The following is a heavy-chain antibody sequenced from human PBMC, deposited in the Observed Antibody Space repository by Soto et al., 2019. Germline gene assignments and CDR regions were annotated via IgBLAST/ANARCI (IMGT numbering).Heavy chain of an antibody. CDR3: ARPLSEYSSSYGMDV. D-gene: IGHD6-6*01. Sequence: GGSLRLSCAASGFTFSGYAMTWVRQAPGKGLEWVSSISSSSSYIYYADSVKGRFTISRDNAKNSLYLQMNSLRAEDTAVYYCARPLSEYSSSYGMDVWGQGTTVTVSS. J-gene: IGHJ6*02. CDR2: ISSSSSYI. V-gene: IGHV3-21*01. CDR1: GFTFSGYA.